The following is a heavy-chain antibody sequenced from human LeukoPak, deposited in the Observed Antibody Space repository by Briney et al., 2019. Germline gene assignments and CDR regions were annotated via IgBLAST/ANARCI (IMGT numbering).Heavy chain of an antibody. D-gene: IGHD3-22*01. CDR1: GFTFSGSA. CDR3: TRPSYDSSVSGVVY. Sequence: GGSLKLSCATSGFTFSGSAIHWVRQASGKGLEWVGRIRSKANSYATTDAASVKGRFTISRDDSKNTAYLQMNSLKTEDTAVYYCTRPSYDSSVSGVVYWGQGTLVTVSS. CDR2: IRSKANSYAT. V-gene: IGHV3-73*01. J-gene: IGHJ4*02.